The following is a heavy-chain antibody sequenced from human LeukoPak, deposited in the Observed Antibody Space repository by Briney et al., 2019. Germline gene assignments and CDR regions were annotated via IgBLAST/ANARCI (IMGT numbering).Heavy chain of an antibody. CDR3: ARDLVRYSSSWYFDY. CDR2: IYYTGST. D-gene: IGHD6-13*01. CDR1: GGSISSYY. V-gene: IGHV4-59*01. J-gene: IGHJ4*02. Sequence: SETLSLTCTVSGGSISSYYWSWIRQPPGKGLEWIGDIYYTGSTNYNPSLKSRVTISVDTSKNQFSLKLSSVTAADTAVYYCARDLVRYSSSWYFDYWGQGTLVTVSS.